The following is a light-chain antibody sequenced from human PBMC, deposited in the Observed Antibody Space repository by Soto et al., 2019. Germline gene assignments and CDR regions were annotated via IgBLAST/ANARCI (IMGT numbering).Light chain of an antibody. V-gene: IGKV3-20*01. CDR1: QSVSSSY. CDR2: GAS. Sequence: DIVLTQSPGTLSLSPGEIATLSCRASQSVSSSYLAWYQQKPGQAPRLLIYGASSRATGIPDRFSGSGSGADFTPTISRLEPEDFAVYYCQRYGNSPTFGQGTKVEIK. J-gene: IGKJ1*01. CDR3: QRYGNSPT.